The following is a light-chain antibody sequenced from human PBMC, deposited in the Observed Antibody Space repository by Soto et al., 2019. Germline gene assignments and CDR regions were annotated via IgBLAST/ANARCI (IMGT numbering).Light chain of an antibody. CDR3: CSYTSTATYV. V-gene: IGLV2-14*01. J-gene: IGLJ1*01. Sequence: QSVLTQPASVSGSPGQSISISCTGTNSDVGSSTYVTWYQQYPDKAPTLVIFDVNNRPSGISNRLSGSKSGNTASLTISGLQAEDEADYYCCSYTSTATYVFGTGTKVTVL. CDR1: NSDVGSSTY. CDR2: DVN.